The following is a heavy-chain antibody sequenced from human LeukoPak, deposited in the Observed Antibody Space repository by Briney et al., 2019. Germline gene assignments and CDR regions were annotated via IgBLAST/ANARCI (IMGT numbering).Heavy chain of an antibody. CDR1: GFDFENYG. D-gene: IGHD2-8*02. V-gene: IGHV3-23*01. CDR2: IFPSGGEI. CDR3: ATYRQVLLPFES. J-gene: IGHJ4*02. Sequence: PGGSLRLSCSMSGFDFENYGMHWFRQRPGKVLEWVSSIFPSGGEIHYADSVRGRFTISRDNSKSTLSLQMNSLRADDTAIYYCATYRQVLLPFESWGQGTLVTVSS.